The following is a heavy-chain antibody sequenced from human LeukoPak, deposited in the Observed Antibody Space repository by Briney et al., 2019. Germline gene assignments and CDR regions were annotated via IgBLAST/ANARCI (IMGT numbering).Heavy chain of an antibody. CDR3: ARDRAYPNDVFDI. CDR2: IYTSGST. J-gene: IGHJ3*02. CDR1: GGSISSGSYY. V-gene: IGHV4-61*02. D-gene: IGHD2-21*01. Sequence: SQTLSLTCTVSGGSISSGSYYWSWIRQPAGKGLEWIGRIYTSGSTNYNPSLKSRVTISVDTSKNQFSLKLSSVTAADTAVYYCARDRAYPNDVFDIWGQGTMVTVSS.